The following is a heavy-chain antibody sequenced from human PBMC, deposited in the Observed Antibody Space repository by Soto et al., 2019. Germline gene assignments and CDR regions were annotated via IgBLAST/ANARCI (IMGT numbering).Heavy chain of an antibody. V-gene: IGHV3-13*01. Sequence: GGSLRLSCAASGFTFSSYEMSWVRQAPGKGLEWVSAIGTAGDTYYPGSVKGRFTISRENAKNSLYLQMNSLRAGDTAVYYCARGRRRDFWSGTQYNWFDPWGQGTLVTVS. CDR1: GFTFSSYE. CDR3: ARGRRRDFWSGTQYNWFDP. D-gene: IGHD3-3*01. CDR2: IGTAGDT. J-gene: IGHJ5*02.